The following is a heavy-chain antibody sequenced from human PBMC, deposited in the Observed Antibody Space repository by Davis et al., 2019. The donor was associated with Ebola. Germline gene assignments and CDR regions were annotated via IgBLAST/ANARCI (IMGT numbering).Heavy chain of an antibody. J-gene: IGHJ4*02. CDR3: ARGTGAKGY. Sequence: GESLKISCAASGFTFSSYWMHWVRQAPGKGLEWVANIKQDGSEKYYVDSVKGRFTISRDNAKNSLYLQMNSLRAEDTAVYYCARGTGAKGYWGQGTLVTVSS. V-gene: IGHV3-7*01. D-gene: IGHD1-26*01. CDR1: GFTFSSYW. CDR2: IKQDGSEK.